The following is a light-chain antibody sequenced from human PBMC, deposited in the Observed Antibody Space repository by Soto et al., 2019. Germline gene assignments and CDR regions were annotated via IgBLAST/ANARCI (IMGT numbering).Light chain of an antibody. V-gene: IGKV3-15*01. CDR3: QQYDTWPLT. Sequence: EIMMTQSPATLSVSPGERVTLSFRARQSVGSNLAWYQQTPGQAPRVVIYDASTRATVIPARFSGSGSGTEFTLTISSLQSEDFAVYYCQQYDTWPLTFGGGTKVDNK. J-gene: IGKJ4*01. CDR2: DAS. CDR1: QSVGSN.